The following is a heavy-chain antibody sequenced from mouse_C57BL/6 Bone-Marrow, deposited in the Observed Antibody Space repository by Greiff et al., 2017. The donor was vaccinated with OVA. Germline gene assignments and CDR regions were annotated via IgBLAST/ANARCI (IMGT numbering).Heavy chain of an antibody. CDR2: IDPEDGET. D-gene: IGHD1-1*01. Sequence: VQLKESGAELVKPGASVKLSCTASGFNIKDYYMHWVKQRTEQGLEWLGRIDPEDGETKYAPKYQGKATITADTSTNTAYMQHSSLTSEDTTVYYCAIWFFITAVVADVWGTGTTVTVSS. V-gene: IGHV14-2*01. J-gene: IGHJ1*03. CDR1: GFNIKDYY. CDR3: AIWFFITAVVADV.